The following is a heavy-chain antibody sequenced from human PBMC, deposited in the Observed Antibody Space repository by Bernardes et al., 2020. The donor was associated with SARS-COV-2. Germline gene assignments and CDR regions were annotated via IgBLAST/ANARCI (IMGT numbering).Heavy chain of an antibody. J-gene: IGHJ5*02. Sequence: SEPLSLTCGVYGGSFSGNYWSWIRQPPGMGLEWIGEINHSGNTNYNPSLKSRVTISVDTSKNQFSLKLSSVTAADTAVYYCARENFWSGYFRRWFDPWGQGTLVTVSS. CDR2: INHSGNT. CDR3: ARENFWSGYFRRWFDP. CDR1: GGSFSGNY. D-gene: IGHD3-3*01. V-gene: IGHV4-34*01.